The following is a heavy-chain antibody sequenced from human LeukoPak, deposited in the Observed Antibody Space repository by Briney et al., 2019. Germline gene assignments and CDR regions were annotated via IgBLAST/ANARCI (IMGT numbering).Heavy chain of an antibody. J-gene: IGHJ6*03. V-gene: IGHV4-34*01. CDR2: INQSGST. CDR1: GGSFSGYY. CDR3: ARHRSGSSLKLYYYYMDV. D-gene: IGHD3-10*01. Sequence: SETLSLTCAVYGGSFSGYYWSWIRQPPGKGLEWIGEINQSGSTNYNPSLKSRVTISVDTSKNHFSLKLSSVTAADTAVYYCARHRSGSSLKLYYYYMDVWGKGTTVTVSS.